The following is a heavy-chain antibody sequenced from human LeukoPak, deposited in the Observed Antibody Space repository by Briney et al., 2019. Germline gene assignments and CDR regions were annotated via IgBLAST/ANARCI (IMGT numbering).Heavy chain of an antibody. CDR2: INAGNGNT. CDR1: GYTFTSYA. Sequence: ASVKVSCKASGYTFTSYAMHWVRQAPGQRLEWMGWINAGNGNTKYSQRFHGRVTITRDTSASTAYMELSSLRSEDTAVYYCARDQSFDSSSWPYYFDYWGQGTLVTVSS. J-gene: IGHJ4*02. CDR3: ARDQSFDSSSWPYYFDY. V-gene: IGHV1-3*01. D-gene: IGHD6-13*01.